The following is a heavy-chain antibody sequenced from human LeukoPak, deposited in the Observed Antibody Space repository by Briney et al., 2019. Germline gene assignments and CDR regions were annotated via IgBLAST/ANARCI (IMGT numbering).Heavy chain of an antibody. CDR3: ARALGWLPENY. D-gene: IGHD5-24*01. J-gene: IGHJ4*02. CDR2: IKQDGSGK. Sequence: GGSLRLSCAASGFTSSSYWMRWVRQAPGKGLERVAHIKQDGSGKDNADSPRGRFTISRDKTKNSLYMHKNTPRAEDTSLYYCARALGWLPENYWGQGTLVTVSS. V-gene: IGHV3-7*01. CDR1: GFTSSSYW.